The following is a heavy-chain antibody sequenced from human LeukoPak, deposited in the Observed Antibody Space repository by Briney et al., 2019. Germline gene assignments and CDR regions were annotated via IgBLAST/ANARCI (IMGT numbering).Heavy chain of an antibody. V-gene: IGHV4-34*01. CDR1: GGSFSGYY. Sequence: SETLSLTCAVYGGSFSGYYWSWIRQPPGKGLEWIGEINHSGSTNYNPSLKSRVTISVDTSKNQFSLKLSSVTAADTAVYYCARGGLEAAGNNWFDPWGQGTLVTVSS. J-gene: IGHJ5*02. CDR2: INHSGST. D-gene: IGHD6-13*01. CDR3: ARGGLEAAGNNWFDP.